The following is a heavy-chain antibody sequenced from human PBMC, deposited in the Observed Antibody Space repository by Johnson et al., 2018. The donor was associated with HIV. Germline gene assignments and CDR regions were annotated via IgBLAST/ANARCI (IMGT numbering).Heavy chain of an antibody. Sequence: MLLVESGGDLVQPGGSLGLSCAASGFTFSSYAMSWVRQAPGRGLEWVSSISGTGGSTYYADSVKGRFTISSHNSKNTLFLQMNSLRADGTAVYYCAKAFCPGCDAFDMWGRGTTVTVSS. D-gene: IGHD3-3*02. CDR3: AKAFCPGCDAFDM. V-gene: IGHV3-23*04. CDR1: GFTFSSYA. J-gene: IGHJ3*02. CDR2: ISGTGGST.